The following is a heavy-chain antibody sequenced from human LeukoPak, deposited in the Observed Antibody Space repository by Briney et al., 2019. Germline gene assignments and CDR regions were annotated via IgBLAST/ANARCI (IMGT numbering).Heavy chain of an antibody. CDR3: ARDRVLDYYMDV. J-gene: IGHJ6*03. CDR2: IYYSGST. Sequence: SETLSLTCTVSGGSISSSSYYWGWIRQPPGKGLEWIGSIYYSGSTYYNPSLKSRVTISVDTSKNQFSLKLSSVTAADPAVYYCARDRVLDYYMDVWGKGTTVTVSS. CDR1: GGSISSSSYY. D-gene: IGHD2-15*01. V-gene: IGHV4-39*07.